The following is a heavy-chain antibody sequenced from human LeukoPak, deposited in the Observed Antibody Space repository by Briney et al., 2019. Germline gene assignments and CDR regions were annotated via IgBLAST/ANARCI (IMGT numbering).Heavy chain of an antibody. CDR1: GGSISSYN. V-gene: IGHV4-59*01. CDR2: TIYGRST. D-gene: IGHD2-2*01. CDR3: ATGSKRRDIVVVPAAMPTRPLPNWYFDL. Sequence: SETPSLTCTVSGGSISSYNWSWIGQPPGKGLKGMGDTIYGRSTNYNPSLKSRVTTSVDTFKNQYPLKLTSVTAAETAVYYWATGSKRRDIVVVPAAMPTRPLPNWYFDLWGRGTLVTVSS. J-gene: IGHJ2*01.